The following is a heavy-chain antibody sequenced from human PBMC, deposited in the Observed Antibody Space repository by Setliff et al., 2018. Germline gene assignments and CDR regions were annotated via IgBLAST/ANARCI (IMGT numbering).Heavy chain of an antibody. D-gene: IGHD3-3*01. CDR1: SSSNYY. J-gene: IGHJ3*02. Sequence: SSSNYYWGWVRQAPGKGLEWVANITQAGSEKYYVDSVKGRFTISRDNAKNSLYLQMNSLRAEDTAVYYCARDKDFWSGYAFDIWGQGTMVTVSS. CDR3: ARDKDFWSGYAFDI. CDR2: ITQAGSEK. V-gene: IGHV3-7*01.